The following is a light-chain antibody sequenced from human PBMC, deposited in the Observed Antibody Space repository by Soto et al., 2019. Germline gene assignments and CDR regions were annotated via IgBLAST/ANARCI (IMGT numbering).Light chain of an antibody. CDR3: QQYNSYPLT. Sequence: DIQMTQSPSTLSASVGDRVTITCRASQSISSWLAWYQQKAGKAPKLLIYKASSLESGVPSRFSGSGSGTEFTLTISSLQPDDFATYYCQQYNSYPLTFGSGTKVEIK. CDR2: KAS. V-gene: IGKV1-5*03. J-gene: IGKJ4*01. CDR1: QSISSW.